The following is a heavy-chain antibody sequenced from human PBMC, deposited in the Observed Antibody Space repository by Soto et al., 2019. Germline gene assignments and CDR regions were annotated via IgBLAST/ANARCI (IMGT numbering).Heavy chain of an antibody. D-gene: IGHD6-13*01. J-gene: IGHJ4*01. V-gene: IGHV4-39*01. CDR3: ARPSSSWSTIDY. CDR2: IYYSGST. CDR1: GGSISSSSYY. Sequence: SETLSLTCTVSGGSISSSSYYWGWIRQPPGKGLEWIGSIYYSGSTYYNPSLKSRVTTSVDTSKNQFSLKLSSVTAADTAVYYCARPSSSWSTIDYWGHGTLVTVSS.